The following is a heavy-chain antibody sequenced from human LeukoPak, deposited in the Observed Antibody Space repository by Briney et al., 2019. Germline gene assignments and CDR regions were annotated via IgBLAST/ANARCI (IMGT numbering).Heavy chain of an antibody. CDR3: AKGQGYDFWSRGHDY. CDR1: GYTFTGYY. J-gene: IGHJ4*02. CDR2: INPNSGGT. D-gene: IGHD3-3*01. V-gene: IGHV1-2*02. Sequence: ASVKVSCKASGYTFTGYYMHWERQAPGQGLEWMGWINPNSGGTNYAQKFQGRVTTTRDTSISTAYMELSRLRSDDTAVYYCAKGQGYDFWSRGHDYWGQGTLVTVSS.